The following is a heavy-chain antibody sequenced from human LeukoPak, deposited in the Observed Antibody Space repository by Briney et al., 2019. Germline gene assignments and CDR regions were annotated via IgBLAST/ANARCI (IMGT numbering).Heavy chain of an antibody. CDR3: AARDYGDYPYYCDY. J-gene: IGHJ4*02. CDR1: GYTFTGYY. D-gene: IGHD4-17*01. Sequence: ASVKVSCKASGYTFTGYYMHWVRQAPGQGLEWMGRINPNSGGTNYAQKFQGRVTMTRDTSISTAYMELSRLRSDDTAVYYCAARDYGDYPYYCDYWGQGTLVTVSS. CDR2: INPNSGGT. V-gene: IGHV1-2*06.